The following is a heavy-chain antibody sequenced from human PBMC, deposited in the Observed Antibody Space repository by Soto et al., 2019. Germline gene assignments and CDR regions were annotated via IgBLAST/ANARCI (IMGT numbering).Heavy chain of an antibody. CDR1: GFTFSSYG. CDR3: AKDPVVRSAGIDY. V-gene: IGHV3-30*18. J-gene: IGHJ4*02. Sequence: GGSLRLSCAASGFTFSSYGMHWVRQAPGKGLEWVAVISYDGSNKYYADSVKGRFTISRDNSKNTLYLQMNSLRAEDTAVYYCAKDPVVRSAGIDYWGQGTLVTVSS. D-gene: IGHD2-15*01. CDR2: ISYDGSNK.